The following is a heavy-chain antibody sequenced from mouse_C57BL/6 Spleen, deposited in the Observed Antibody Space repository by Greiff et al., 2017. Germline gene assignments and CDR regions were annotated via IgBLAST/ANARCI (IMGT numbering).Heavy chain of an antibody. Sequence: VQRVESGAELVRPGASVTLSCKASGYTFTDYEMHWVKQTPVHGLEWIGAIDPETGGTAYNQKFKGKAILTADKSSSTAYMELRSLTSEDSAVXYCTRSTTPGMDYWGQGTSVTVSS. J-gene: IGHJ4*01. CDR1: GYTFTDYE. CDR2: IDPETGGT. D-gene: IGHD1-1*01. V-gene: IGHV1-15*01. CDR3: TRSTTPGMDY.